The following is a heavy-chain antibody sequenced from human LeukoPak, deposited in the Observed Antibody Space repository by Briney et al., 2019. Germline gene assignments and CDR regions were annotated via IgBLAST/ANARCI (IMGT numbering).Heavy chain of an antibody. Sequence: GGSLRLSCAASGFTFSSYAMHWVRQAPGKGLEWVAVISYDGSNKYYADSVKGRFTISRDNSKNTLYLQMNSLRAEDTAVYYCAKDSAAAGIRWGQGTLVTVSS. CDR3: AKDSAAAGIR. V-gene: IGHV3-30-3*01. J-gene: IGHJ4*02. CDR1: GFTFSSYA. CDR2: ISYDGSNK. D-gene: IGHD6-13*01.